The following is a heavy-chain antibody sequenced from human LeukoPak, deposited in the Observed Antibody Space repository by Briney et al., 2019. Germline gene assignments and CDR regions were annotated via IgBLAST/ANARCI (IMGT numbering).Heavy chain of an antibody. V-gene: IGHV4-39*07. Sequence: SETLSLTCTVSGGSISSSSYYWGWIRQPPGKGLEWFGIIDYSGGTYYNPSLKSRGTISVDTSKNQFSLKLSSVTAADTAVYYCARGIAAAYYYYYYYMDVWGKGTTVTISS. J-gene: IGHJ6*03. CDR2: IDYSGGT. CDR1: GGSISSSSYY. D-gene: IGHD6-13*01. CDR3: ARGIAAAYYYYYYYMDV.